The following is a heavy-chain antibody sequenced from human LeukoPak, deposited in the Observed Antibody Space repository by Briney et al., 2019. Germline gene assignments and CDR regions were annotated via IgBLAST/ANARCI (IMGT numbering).Heavy chain of an antibody. CDR3: VKPQPGGGFDY. CDR1: GFTSSSYA. D-gene: IGHD1-14*01. Sequence: GGSLRLSCSASGFTSSSYAMHWVRQAPGKGLEYVSAISSNGGSTYYADSVKGRFTISRDNSKNTLYLQMSSLRAEDTAVYYCVKPQPGGGFDYWGQGTLVTVSS. CDR2: ISSNGGST. V-gene: IGHV3-64D*09. J-gene: IGHJ4*02.